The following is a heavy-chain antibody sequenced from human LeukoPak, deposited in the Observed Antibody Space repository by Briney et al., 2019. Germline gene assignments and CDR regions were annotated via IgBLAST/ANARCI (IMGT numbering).Heavy chain of an antibody. J-gene: IGHJ4*02. V-gene: IGHV3-74*01. Sequence: GGSLRLSCAASGFTFSSYWMHWVRQAPGKGLVWVSRINTDGSTTSYADSVKGRFTISRDNAKNTVYLQMDSLRAEDTAVYYCARVGGSYSPMGYWGQGILVTVSS. CDR2: INTDGSTT. CDR1: GFTFSSYW. CDR3: ARVGGSYSPMGY. D-gene: IGHD1-26*01.